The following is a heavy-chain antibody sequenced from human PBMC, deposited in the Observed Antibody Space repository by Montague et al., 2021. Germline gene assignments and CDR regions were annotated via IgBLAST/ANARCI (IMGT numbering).Heavy chain of an antibody. CDR2: VSHGGRT. CDR3: ARERDRYCYMDI. CDR1: RSLINSDYY. J-gene: IGHJ6*03. Sequence: SQTLSLTCTVSRSLINSDYYCGWIRQPPGKGLEWMGSVSHGGRTYYNPSLKSRVTISVDTSNNHFSLKLSSVTAADTAMYYCARERDRYCYMDIWGKGTTITVSS. V-gene: IGHV4-38-2*02.